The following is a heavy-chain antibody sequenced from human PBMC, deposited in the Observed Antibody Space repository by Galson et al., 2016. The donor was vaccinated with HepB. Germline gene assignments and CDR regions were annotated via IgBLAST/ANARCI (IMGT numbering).Heavy chain of an antibody. Sequence: SVKVSCKASGYTFTTSGISWVRQAPGQGLEWMGGIIPIFGTANNAQKFQGRVTITADKFTSTAYMELSSLRSEDTAVYYCARLDAYNYPYYFDYWGQGTLVTVS. CDR3: ARLDAYNYPYYFDY. J-gene: IGHJ4*02. CDR1: GYTFTTSG. D-gene: IGHD5-24*01. V-gene: IGHV1-69*06. CDR2: IIPIFGTA.